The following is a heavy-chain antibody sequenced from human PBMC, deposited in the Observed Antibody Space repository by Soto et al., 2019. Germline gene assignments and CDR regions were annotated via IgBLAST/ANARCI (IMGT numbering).Heavy chain of an antibody. CDR1: GGSISSSSYY. V-gene: IGHV4-39*01. CDR3: ARLVLEAGIKQGDLFDY. J-gene: IGHJ4*02. CDR2: IYYSGST. D-gene: IGHD3-16*01. Sequence: SETLSLTCTVSGGSISSSSYYWGWIRQPPGKGLEWIGSIYYSGSTYYNPSLKSRVTISVDTSKNQFSLKLSSVTAADTAVYYCARLVLEAGIKQGDLFDYWGQGTLVTVSS.